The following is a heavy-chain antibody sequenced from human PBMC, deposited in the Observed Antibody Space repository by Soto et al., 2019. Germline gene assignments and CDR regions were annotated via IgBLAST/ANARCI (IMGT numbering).Heavy chain of an antibody. J-gene: IGHJ4*02. D-gene: IGHD5-18*01. CDR3: GRSVGLAAIYDRPQYYDH. V-gene: IGHV3-11*01. CDR1: GFTFSDYY. Sequence: QVQLVESGGGLVKPGGSLRLSCAASGFTFSDYYMSWIRQAPGKGLEWVSYISSSGSTIYYADSVKGRFTISRDNAKNSVDLQVERLRAEGAGVYYWGRSVGLAAIYDRPQYYDHWGQGALVTVSS. CDR2: ISSSGSTI.